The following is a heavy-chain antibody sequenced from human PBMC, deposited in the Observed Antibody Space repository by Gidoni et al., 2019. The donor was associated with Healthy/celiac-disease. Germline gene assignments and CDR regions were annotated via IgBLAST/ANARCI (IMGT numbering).Heavy chain of an antibody. CDR2: VNPNSGGT. D-gene: IGHD1-26*01. J-gene: IGHJ4*02. CDR3: ARGLRGRVGARGEFDY. CDR1: GDPFPGYD. V-gene: IGHV1-2*02. Sequence: QVQLVQSGAEVKKPGASVTVACKASGDPFPGYDMHWVRQAPGQGLEWMGWVNPNSGGTNYAQKFQGRVTMTRDTSISTAYMELSRLRSDDTAVYYCARGLRGRVGARGEFDYWGQGTLVTVSS.